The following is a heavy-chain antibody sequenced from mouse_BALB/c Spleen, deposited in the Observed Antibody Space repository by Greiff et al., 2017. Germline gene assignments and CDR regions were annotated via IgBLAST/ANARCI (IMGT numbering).Heavy chain of an antibody. Sequence: QVQLQQSGPQLVRPGASVKISCKASGYSFTSYWMHWVKQRPGQGLEWIGMIDPSDSETRLNQKFKDKATLTVDKSSSTAYMQLSSPTSEDSAVYYCARGDRYDPFAYWGQGTLVTVSA. D-gene: IGHD2-14*01. CDR1: GYSFTSYW. CDR3: ARGDRYDPFAY. V-gene: IGHV1S126*01. J-gene: IGHJ3*01. CDR2: IDPSDSET.